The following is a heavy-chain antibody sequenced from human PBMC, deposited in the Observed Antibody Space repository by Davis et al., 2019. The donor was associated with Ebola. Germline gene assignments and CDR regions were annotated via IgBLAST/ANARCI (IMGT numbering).Heavy chain of an antibody. CDR3: ARDVLPTNNYYGMDV. V-gene: IGHV3-30-3*01. CDR1: GFTFSSYA. CDR2: ISYDGSNK. Sequence: PGGSLRLSCAASGFTFSSYAMHWVRQAPGKGLEWVAVISYDGSNKYYADSVKGRFTISRDNSKNTLYLQMNSLRAEDTAVYYCARDVLPTNNYYGMDVWGQGTTVTVSS. J-gene: IGHJ6*02. D-gene: IGHD1/OR15-1a*01.